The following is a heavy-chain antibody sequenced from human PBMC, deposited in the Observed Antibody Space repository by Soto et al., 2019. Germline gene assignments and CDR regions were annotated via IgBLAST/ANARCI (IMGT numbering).Heavy chain of an antibody. CDR3: VRGMNRAVPGCGLKC. D-gene: IGHD2-2*01. J-gene: IGHJ4*02. CDR1: GYTFTSYF. Sequence: ASVKVSCKASGYTFTSYFMHWVRHAPGQGLEWMGVMNPSSGSTYYTQNFQGRVTMTRDTSTSTVYMELSSLTSEDTAVYYCVRGMNRAVPGCGLKCWGRGSLVSVAS. CDR2: MNPSSGST. V-gene: IGHV1-46*03.